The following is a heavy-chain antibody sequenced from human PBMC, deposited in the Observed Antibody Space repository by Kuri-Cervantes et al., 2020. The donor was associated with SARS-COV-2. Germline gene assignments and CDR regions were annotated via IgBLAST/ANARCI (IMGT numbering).Heavy chain of an antibody. CDR1: GYTFTSYG. CDR3: ARDGSSWGEFDP. Sequence: ASVKVSCKASGYTFTSYGISWVRQAPGQGLEWMGWISAYNGNTNYAQKLQGRVTMTTDTPTSPAYMELRSLRSDDTAVYYCARDGSSWGEFDPWGQGTLVTVSS. CDR2: ISAYNGNT. J-gene: IGHJ5*02. V-gene: IGHV1-18*01. D-gene: IGHD6-13*01.